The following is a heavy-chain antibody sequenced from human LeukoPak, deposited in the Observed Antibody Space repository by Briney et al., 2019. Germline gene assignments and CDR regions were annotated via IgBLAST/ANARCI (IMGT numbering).Heavy chain of an antibody. CDR2: IIPIFGTA. CDR1: GGTFSSYA. Sequence: SVKVSCKASGGTFSSYAISWVRQAPGQGLEWMGGIIPIFGTANYAQKFQGRVTITADESTSTAYMELSSLRSEDTAVYYCASSKSPSWTQIRFLEWLLDYWGQGTLVTVPS. CDR3: ASSKSPSWTQIRFLEWLLDY. V-gene: IGHV1-69*01. J-gene: IGHJ4*02. D-gene: IGHD3-3*01.